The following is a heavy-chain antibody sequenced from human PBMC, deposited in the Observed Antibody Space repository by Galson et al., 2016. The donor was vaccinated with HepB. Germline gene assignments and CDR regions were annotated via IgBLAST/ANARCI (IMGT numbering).Heavy chain of an antibody. CDR3: AKRHEYCPPVGCSVDS. D-gene: IGHD2/OR15-2a*01. CDR1: GFTFGNRG. J-gene: IGHJ4*02. Sequence: SLRLSCAASGFTFGNRGMHWVRQAPGKGLEWVAADSMDGRRKFYADSVKGRFTISRDNSNNMLFLQMNSLRVDDTAVYYCAKRHEYCPPVGCSVDSWGQGTLVSVSS. CDR2: DSMDGRRK. V-gene: IGHV3-30*18.